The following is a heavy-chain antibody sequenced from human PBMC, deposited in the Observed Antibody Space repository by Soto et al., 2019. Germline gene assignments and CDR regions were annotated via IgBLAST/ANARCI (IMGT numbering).Heavy chain of an antibody. J-gene: IGHJ5*02. V-gene: IGHV4-59*11. D-gene: IGHD4-4*01. CDR2: IHYNGNT. CDR3: AKKVVPVTGSDWFDT. Sequence: SETLSLTCTVSGGSISSHYWSWIRQPPGKGLESIGWIHYNGNTNYKSSLKSRVTMSVDNSRNTLYLQMNSLRAEDTAVYYCAKKVVPVTGSDWFDTWGQGTLVTVS. CDR1: GGSISSHY.